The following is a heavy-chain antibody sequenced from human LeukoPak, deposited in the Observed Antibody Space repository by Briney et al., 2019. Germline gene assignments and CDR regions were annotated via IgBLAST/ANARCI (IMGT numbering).Heavy chain of an antibody. CDR2: ISGSGGST. CDR1: GFTFDTYA. J-gene: IGHJ4*02. V-gene: IGHV3-23*01. CDR3: AKSSGGYSGYDRYVY. D-gene: IGHD5-12*01. Sequence: PGGSLRLSCAASGFTFDTYAMNWVRQAPGKGLEWVSAISGSGGSTYYADSVKGRFTISRDNSKNTLYLQMNSLRAEDTAVYYCAKSSGGYSGYDRYVYWGQGTLVTVSS.